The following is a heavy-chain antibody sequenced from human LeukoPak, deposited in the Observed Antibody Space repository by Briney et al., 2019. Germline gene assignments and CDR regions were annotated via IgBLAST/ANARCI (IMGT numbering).Heavy chain of an antibody. CDR1: GFTFRSYA. CDR3: ANMGYSSSWYKDFDY. V-gene: IGHV3-23*01. D-gene: IGHD6-13*01. J-gene: IGHJ4*02. CDR2: ISGSGGST. Sequence: SGGSLRLSCAASGFTFRSYAMSWVRQAPGKGLEWVSAISGSGGSTYYADSVKGRFTISRDNSKNTPYLQMNSLRAEDTAVYYCANMGYSSSWYKDFDYWGQGTLVTVSS.